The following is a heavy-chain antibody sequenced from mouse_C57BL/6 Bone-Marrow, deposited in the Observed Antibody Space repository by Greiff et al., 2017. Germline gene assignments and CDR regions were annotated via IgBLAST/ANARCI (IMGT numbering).Heavy chain of an antibody. Sequence: VQLQQSGPELVKPGASVKISCKASGYTFTDHYMNWVKQSHGKSLEWIGDINPNNGGTSYNQKFTGKATLTVDKSSSTAYMELRSLTSEDSAVYYCARWGNYYAMDYWGQGTSVTVSS. CDR1: GYTFTDHY. V-gene: IGHV1-26*01. CDR3: ARWGNYYAMDY. CDR2: INPNNGGT. J-gene: IGHJ4*01.